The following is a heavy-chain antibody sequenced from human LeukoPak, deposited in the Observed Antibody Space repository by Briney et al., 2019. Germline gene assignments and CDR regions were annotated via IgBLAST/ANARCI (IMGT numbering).Heavy chain of an antibody. J-gene: IGHJ3*02. CDR3: ARIGVYGDSFDI. CDR2: TNTDGSST. CDR1: GFTFSSYW. V-gene: IGHV3-74*03. Sequence: GGSLRLSCAASGFTFSSYWMHWVRQAPGKGLVWVSGTNTDGSSTMYADSVKGRFTIARDNAKNSLYLQMNNLRAEDTALYYCARIGVYGDSFDIWGQGTMVTVSS. D-gene: IGHD2-8*01.